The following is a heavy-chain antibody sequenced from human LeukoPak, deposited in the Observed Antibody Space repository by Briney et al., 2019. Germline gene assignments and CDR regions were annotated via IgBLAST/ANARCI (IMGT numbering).Heavy chain of an antibody. CDR2: INHSGST. Sequence: PSETLSLTCAVYGGSFSGYYWSWIRQPPGKGLEWIGEINHSGSTNYNPSLKSRVTISVDTSKNQFSLKLSSVTAADTAVYYCARHGLHSFWSGPLANYYFDYWGQGTLVTVSS. J-gene: IGHJ4*02. CDR1: GGSFSGYY. CDR3: ARHGLHSFWSGPLANYYFDY. V-gene: IGHV4-34*01. D-gene: IGHD3-3*01.